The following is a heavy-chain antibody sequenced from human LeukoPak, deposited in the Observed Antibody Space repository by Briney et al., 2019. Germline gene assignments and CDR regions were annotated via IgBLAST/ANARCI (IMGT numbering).Heavy chain of an antibody. CDR1: GFTFSSFA. Sequence: GGSLRLSCAASGFTFSSFAMNWVRQAPGKGLEWVSGIGGSGYSTYYADSVKGRFTISRDNSKSTLYLQMSSLRAEDTAVYYCAKEKYYYDTSSYYPFDYWGQGTLVTVSS. CDR2: IGGSGYST. J-gene: IGHJ4*02. CDR3: AKEKYYYDTSSYYPFDY. V-gene: IGHV3-23*01. D-gene: IGHD3-22*01.